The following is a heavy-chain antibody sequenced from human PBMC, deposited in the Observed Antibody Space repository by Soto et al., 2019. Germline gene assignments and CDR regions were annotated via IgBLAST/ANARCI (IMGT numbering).Heavy chain of an antibody. CDR3: ATFLLSGPYYYYGMDV. CDR2: ITFSGNTV. Sequence: GGSLRLSCAASGFTFSDSYMSWIRQAPGKGLEWISYITFSGNTVYYADSLKGRFTISRDNAKNSLYLQMNSLRAEDTAVYYCATFLLSGPYYYYGMDVWGQGTTVTVSS. CDR1: GFTFSDSY. J-gene: IGHJ6*02. D-gene: IGHD3-3*01. V-gene: IGHV3-11*01.